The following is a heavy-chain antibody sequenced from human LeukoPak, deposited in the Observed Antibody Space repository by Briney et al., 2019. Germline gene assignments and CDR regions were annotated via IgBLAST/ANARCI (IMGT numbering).Heavy chain of an antibody. CDR2: IYYSGST. CDR1: GGSISSSRYY. J-gene: IGHJ2*01. D-gene: IGHD7-27*01. Sequence: PSETLSLTCTVSGGSISSSRYYWGWIRQPPGKGLEWIGSIYYSGSTYYNPSLKSRVTMSVDTSKNQFSLKLSSVTAADTAVYYCARRPGYWYLDLWGRGTLVTVSS. CDR3: ARRPGYWYLDL. V-gene: IGHV4-39*01.